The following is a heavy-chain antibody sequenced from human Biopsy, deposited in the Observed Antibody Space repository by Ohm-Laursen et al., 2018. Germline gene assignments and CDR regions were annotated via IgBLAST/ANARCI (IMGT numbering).Heavy chain of an antibody. J-gene: IGHJ4*02. CDR1: GYTLTELS. V-gene: IGHV1-24*01. D-gene: IGHD3-10*01. CDR3: ATGPYYDTRFYYNVRPFDF. Sequence: ASVKVSCNVSGYTLTELSIHWVRQTGGKGLEWMGGFDREERKTVYAEKFQGRVTMTEDTSTDTVYMEVTSLRSDDTAVYYCATGPYYDTRFYYNVRPFDFWGQGTLVTVS. CDR2: FDREERKT.